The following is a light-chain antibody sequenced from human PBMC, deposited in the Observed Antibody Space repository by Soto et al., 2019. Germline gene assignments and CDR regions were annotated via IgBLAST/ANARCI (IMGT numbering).Light chain of an antibody. CDR3: QQSYSTPIN. V-gene: IGKV1-39*01. CDR1: QSISSY. J-gene: IGKJ4*01. Sequence: DIHMTHSPSSLSASVGDRVTITCRASQSISSYLNWYQQKPGKAPKLLIYAASSLQSGVPSRFSGSGSGTDFTLTISSLQPEDFANYYCQQSYSTPINFGGGTKVDIK. CDR2: AAS.